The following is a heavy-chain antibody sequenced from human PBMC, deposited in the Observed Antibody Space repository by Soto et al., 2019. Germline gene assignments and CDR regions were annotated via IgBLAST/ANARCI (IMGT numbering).Heavy chain of an antibody. V-gene: IGHV3-13*01. CDR3: ARAITTVTTFGFDP. Sequence: GGSLRLSCAASGFTFSSYDMHWVRQATGKGLEWVSAIGTAGDTYYPGSVKGRFTISRENAKNSLYLQMNSLRAGDTAVYYCARAITTVTTFGFDPWGQGTMVTVYS. D-gene: IGHD4-17*01. CDR2: IGTAGDT. CDR1: GFTFSSYD. J-gene: IGHJ5*02.